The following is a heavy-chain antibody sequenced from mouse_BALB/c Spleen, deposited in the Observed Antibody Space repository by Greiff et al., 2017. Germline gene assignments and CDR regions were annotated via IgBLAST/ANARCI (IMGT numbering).Heavy chain of an antibody. Sequence: DVKLQESGPELVKPGASVKISCKASGYTFTDYNMHWVKQSPGKGLEWIGYIYPYNGGTDYNQKFKSKATLTVDNSSSTAYMELRSLTSEDSAVYYCARDDYRFGDYWGQGTTLTVSS. V-gene: IGHV1S29*02. J-gene: IGHJ2*01. CDR3: ARDDYRFGDY. CDR2: IYPYNGGT. CDR1: GYTFTDYN. D-gene: IGHD2-4*01.